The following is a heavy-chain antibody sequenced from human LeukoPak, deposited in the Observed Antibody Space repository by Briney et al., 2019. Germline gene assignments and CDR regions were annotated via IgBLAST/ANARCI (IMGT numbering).Heavy chain of an antibody. CDR2: ISGSGGST. Sequence: GGSLRLSCAASGFTFSDYYMSWIRQAPGKGLEWVSAISGSGGSTNYADSVKGRFTISRDNSKNTLYLQMNSLRAEDTAVYYCAKSGKQQRDYWGQGTLVTVSS. V-gene: IGHV3-23*01. CDR1: GFTFSDYY. D-gene: IGHD6-13*01. CDR3: AKSGKQQRDY. J-gene: IGHJ4*02.